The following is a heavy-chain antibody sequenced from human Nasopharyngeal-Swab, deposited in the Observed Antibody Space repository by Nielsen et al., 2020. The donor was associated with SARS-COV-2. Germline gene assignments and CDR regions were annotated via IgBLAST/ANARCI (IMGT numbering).Heavy chain of an antibody. CDR3: AKRDDYYESSGLGD. V-gene: IGHV3-23*01. J-gene: IGHJ4*02. CDR1: GFTFSTYA. D-gene: IGHD3-22*01. Sequence: GESLKISCATSGFTFSTYAMYWVRQPPAKGLEWVSIISGSGGSTYYADSVKGRFTISRDNSKNTLYLQMNSLRAEDTAVYYCAKRDDYYESSGLGDCGQGTLVTVSS. CDR2: ISGSGGST.